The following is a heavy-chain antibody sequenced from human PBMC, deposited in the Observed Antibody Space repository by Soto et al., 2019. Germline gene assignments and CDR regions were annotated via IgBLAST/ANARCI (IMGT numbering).Heavy chain of an antibody. CDR2: IYSGGST. CDR3: ARDVGV. V-gene: IGHV3-66*01. J-gene: IGHJ6*04. CDR1: GITVNNNY. Sequence: EVQLVESGGDLVQPGGSLRLSCAASGITVNNNYMSWVRQAPGKGLEWVSVIYSGGSTGYADSVKGRFTISRDNPKNTVYLQMQGLRAEDTAVYYCARDVGVWGRGTTVTVSS.